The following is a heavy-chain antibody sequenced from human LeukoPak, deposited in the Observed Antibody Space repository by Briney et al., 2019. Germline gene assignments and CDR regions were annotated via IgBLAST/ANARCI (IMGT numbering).Heavy chain of an antibody. D-gene: IGHD4-17*01. CDR3: ARVDDSGDYVIDY. J-gene: IGHJ4*02. V-gene: IGHV3-21*01. Sequence: GGSLRLSCAASGFSFSDYIMIWVRQAPGRGLEWVSIINYTSSYKYYADSVKGRFTVSRDNANKSLHLQMNSLRAEDTAVYYCARVDDSGDYVIDYWGQGTLVTVSS. CDR2: INYTSSYK. CDR1: GFSFSDYI.